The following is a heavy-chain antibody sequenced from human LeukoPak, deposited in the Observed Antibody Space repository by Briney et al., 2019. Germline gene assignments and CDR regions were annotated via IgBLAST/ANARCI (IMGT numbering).Heavy chain of an antibody. D-gene: IGHD6-19*01. Sequence: SQTLSLTCDVSGDSVSSKNCAWNWIRQSPSRGLEWLGRTYYRSKWYNDYAESMEGRMTISQDTSKNQYSLHLNSVTPDDTAVYYCARDFGTTGWHTFDYWGQGTLVTVSS. CDR2: TYYRSKWYN. V-gene: IGHV6-1*01. CDR3: ARDFGTTGWHTFDY. CDR1: GDSVSSKNCA. J-gene: IGHJ4*02.